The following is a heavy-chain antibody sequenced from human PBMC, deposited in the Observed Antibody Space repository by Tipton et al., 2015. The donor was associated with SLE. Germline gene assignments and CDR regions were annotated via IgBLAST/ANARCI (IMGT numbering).Heavy chain of an antibody. Sequence: VQLVQSGAEVKKPGESLKISCQGSGYRFSNYWIGWVRQMPGRGLEWMGVIYPGDSDTRYSPSFQGQVTISADKSISTAYLQWSSLKASDTAMYYCARHAQYCTNGVCYTGWWFDPWGQGTLVTVSS. CDR3: ARHAQYCTNGVCYTGWWFDP. CDR2: IYPGDSDT. J-gene: IGHJ5*02. V-gene: IGHV5-51*01. D-gene: IGHD2-8*01. CDR1: GYRFSNYW.